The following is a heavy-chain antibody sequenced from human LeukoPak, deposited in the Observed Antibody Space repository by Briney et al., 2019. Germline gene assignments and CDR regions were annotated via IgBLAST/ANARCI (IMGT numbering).Heavy chain of an antibody. CDR1: GGSIDSSGSY. D-gene: IGHD6-19*01. CDR2: VYYGGDA. V-gene: IGHV4-39*01. J-gene: IGHJ6*02. Sequence: PSETLSLTCTVSGGSIDSSGSYWGWIRQPPGKGLEWIGCVYYGGDAYYNPSLKSRVTISADLSKNQFSLSLISVTAADTALYYCVRLFSRGWPYYYGLGAWGQGTTVTVSS. CDR3: VRLFSRGWPYYYGLGA.